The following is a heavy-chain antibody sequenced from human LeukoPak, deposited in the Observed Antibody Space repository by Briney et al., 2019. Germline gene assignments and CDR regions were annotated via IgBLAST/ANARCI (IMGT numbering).Heavy chain of an antibody. D-gene: IGHD2-15*01. Sequence: ASVKASCKASGYTFTGYYMHWVRQAPGQGLEWMGWISPNSGVTNYAQNFQGRVTMTSDTSISTAYMELNSLRSDDTAVYYCARVPQCIGGSCYSSLLGYWGQGTLVTVSS. J-gene: IGHJ4*02. V-gene: IGHV1-2*02. CDR2: ISPNSGVT. CDR3: ARVPQCIGGSCYSSLLGY. CDR1: GYTFTGYY.